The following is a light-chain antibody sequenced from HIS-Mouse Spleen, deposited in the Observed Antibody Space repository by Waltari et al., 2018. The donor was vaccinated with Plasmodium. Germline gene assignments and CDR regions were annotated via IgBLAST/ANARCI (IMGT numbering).Light chain of an antibody. Sequence: DIQMTQSPSTLSSSVGDRVTITCRASQSIISWLAWCQQQPGNAPKLLIYKASSLDSGVPSRVSGSGSGTEFTLTISSLQTDDFATYDCQKYNSLLTFGGGTKVEIK. CDR2: KAS. V-gene: IGKV1-5*03. J-gene: IGKJ4*01. CDR3: QKYNSLLT. CDR1: QSIISW.